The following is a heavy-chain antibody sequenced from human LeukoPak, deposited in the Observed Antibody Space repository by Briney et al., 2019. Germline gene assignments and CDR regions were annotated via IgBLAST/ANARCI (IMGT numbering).Heavy chain of an antibody. CDR3: TTGLADESSPQGMDV. D-gene: IGHD3-9*01. Sequence: SQTLSLTCAISGDSVSSNSAAWNWIRQSPSRGLEWLGRTYYRSKWLNDYALSVKSRISINPDTSKNQFSLQLNSVTPEDTAVYYCTTGLADESSPQGMDVWGQGTTVTVSS. CDR2: TYYRSKWLN. V-gene: IGHV6-1*01. J-gene: IGHJ6*02. CDR1: GDSVSSNSAA.